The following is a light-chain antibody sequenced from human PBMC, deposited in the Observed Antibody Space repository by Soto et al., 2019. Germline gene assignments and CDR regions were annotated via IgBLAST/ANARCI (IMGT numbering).Light chain of an antibody. CDR1: SSYVGSYNL. CDR3: CSYAGSSPVV. CDR2: EGS. V-gene: IGLV2-23*01. Sequence: QSALTQPASVSGSPGQSITISCTGTSSYVGSYNLVSWYQQHPGKAPKLMIYEGSKRPSGVSNRFSGSKSGNTASLTISGLQAEDEADYYCCSYAGSSPVVFGGGTQLTVL. J-gene: IGLJ2*01.